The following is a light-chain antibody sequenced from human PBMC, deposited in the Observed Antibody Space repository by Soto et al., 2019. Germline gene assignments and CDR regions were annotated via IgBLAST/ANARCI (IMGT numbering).Light chain of an antibody. J-gene: IGKJ1*01. Sequence: EIVLTQSPATLSLSPGEGATLSCRASQSVSSYLAWYQQKPGQAPRLLIYDASNRATGIPARFSGSGSGTDFTLTISSLEPEDFAFYFCQQRSHWPTFGQGTKVDIK. CDR3: QQRSHWPT. CDR1: QSVSSY. CDR2: DAS. V-gene: IGKV3-11*01.